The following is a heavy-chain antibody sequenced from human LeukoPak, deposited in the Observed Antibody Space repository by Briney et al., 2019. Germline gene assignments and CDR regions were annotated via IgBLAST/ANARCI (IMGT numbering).Heavy chain of an antibody. Sequence: PGRSLRLSCAASGFTFSSYGMHWVRQAPGKGLEWVAVISYDGSNKYYADSVKGRFTISRDNSKNTLYLQMNSLRAEDTAVYYCAKPFGGYFDWLVGFDYWGQGTLVTVSS. D-gene: IGHD3-9*01. CDR2: ISYDGSNK. CDR1: GFTFSSYG. J-gene: IGHJ4*02. V-gene: IGHV3-30*18. CDR3: AKPFGGYFDWLVGFDY.